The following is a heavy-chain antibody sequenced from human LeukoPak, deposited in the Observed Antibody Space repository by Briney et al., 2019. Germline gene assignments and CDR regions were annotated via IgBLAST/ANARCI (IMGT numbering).Heavy chain of an antibody. CDR1: GGSISSYY. Sequence: SETLSLTCTVSGGSISSYYWSWIRQPPGKGLEWIGYIYYSGSTNYNPSLKSRVTISVDTSKNQFSLKLSSVTAADTAVYYCARAPYSSYGDYWGQGTLVTVAS. J-gene: IGHJ4*02. V-gene: IGHV4-59*01. CDR3: ARAPYSSYGDY. CDR2: IYYSGST. D-gene: IGHD3-22*01.